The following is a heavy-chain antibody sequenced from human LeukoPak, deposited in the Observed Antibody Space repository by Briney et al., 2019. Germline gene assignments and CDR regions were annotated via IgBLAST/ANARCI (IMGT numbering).Heavy chain of an antibody. D-gene: IGHD3-22*01. V-gene: IGHV3-23*01. CDR3: AKGHDSSGYCTGTFDY. J-gene: IGHJ4*02. CDR2: ISGSGGST. Sequence: GGSLRLSCAASGFTFSSSAMSWVRQAPGKGLEWVSAISGSGGSTYYADSVKGRFTISRDNSKNTLYLQMNSLRAEDTAVYYCAKGHDSSGYCTGTFDYWGQGTLVTVSS. CDR1: GFTFSSSA.